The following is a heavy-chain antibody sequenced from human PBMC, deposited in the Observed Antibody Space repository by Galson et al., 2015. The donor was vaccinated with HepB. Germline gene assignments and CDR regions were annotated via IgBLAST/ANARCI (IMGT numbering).Heavy chain of an antibody. J-gene: IGHJ6*02. CDR3: ARHQIAAAARGDYYYGMDV. CDR2: ISSSSSTI. D-gene: IGHD6-13*01. Sequence: SLRLSCAASGFTFSSYSMNWVRQAQGKGLEWVSYISSSSSTIYYADSVKGRFTISRDNAKNSLYLQMNSLRDEDTAVYYCARHQIAAAARGDYYYGMDVWGQGTTVTVSS. CDR1: GFTFSSYS. V-gene: IGHV3-48*02.